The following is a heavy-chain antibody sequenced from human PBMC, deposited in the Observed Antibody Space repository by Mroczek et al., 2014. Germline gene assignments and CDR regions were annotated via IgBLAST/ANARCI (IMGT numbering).Heavy chain of an antibody. CDR2: ISYDGSNK. J-gene: IGHJ6*03. CDR3: ARDQRITIFGVAPLDYYYMDV. D-gene: IGHD3-3*01. V-gene: IGHV3-30-3*01. Sequence: ESGGGVVQPGRSLRLSCAASGFTFSSYAMHWVRQAPGKGLEWVAVISYDGSNKYYADSVKGRFTISRDNSKNTLYLQMNSLRAEDTAVYYCARDQRITIFGVAPLDYYYMDVWGKGTTVTVSS. CDR1: GFTFSSYA.